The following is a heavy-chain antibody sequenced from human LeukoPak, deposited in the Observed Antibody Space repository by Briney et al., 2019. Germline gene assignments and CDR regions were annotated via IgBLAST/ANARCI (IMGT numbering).Heavy chain of an antibody. D-gene: IGHD1-14*01. CDR2: ISSSSTI. J-gene: IGHJ4*02. CDR3: ATQQGGNPAY. Sequence: GGSLRLSCAASGFIFSDYNMNWVRQAPGKGLEWLSYISSSSTIYYADSVRGRFTISRDNAKNSLYLQMNSLRDEDTAVYYCATQQGGNPAYWGQGTLVTVSS. CDR1: GFIFSDYN. V-gene: IGHV3-69-1*01.